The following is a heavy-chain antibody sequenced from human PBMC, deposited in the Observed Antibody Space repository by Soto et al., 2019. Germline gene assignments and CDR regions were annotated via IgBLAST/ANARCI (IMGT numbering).Heavy chain of an antibody. CDR2: ISYDGNNK. CDR3: EAGYKFVDY. J-gene: IGHJ4*02. CDR1: GFTFSSYG. D-gene: IGHD5-18*01. V-gene: IGHV3-30*03. Sequence: QVQLVESGGGVVQPGRSLRLSCAASGFTFSSYGMHWVRQAPGKGLGWVAFISYDGNNKYYTDSVKGRFTISRDNSKNTLYQQMNNLTADDTAVYFGEAGYKFVDYRGQGTLVTVCS.